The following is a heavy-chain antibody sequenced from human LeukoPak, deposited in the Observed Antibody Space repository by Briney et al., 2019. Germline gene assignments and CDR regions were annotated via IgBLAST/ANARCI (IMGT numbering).Heavy chain of an antibody. CDR1: GFTFSSYS. Sequence: HPGRSLRLSCAASGFTFSSYSMNWVRQAPGKGLEWVSYISSSSSTMYHADSVKGRFSISRDNAKKSLYLQMNSLRAEDTAVYYCARDHHRRLYDSQARDTFDIWGQGTMVTVSS. CDR3: ARDHHRRLYDSQARDTFDI. CDR2: ISSSSSTM. J-gene: IGHJ3*02. V-gene: IGHV3-48*01. D-gene: IGHD3-22*01.